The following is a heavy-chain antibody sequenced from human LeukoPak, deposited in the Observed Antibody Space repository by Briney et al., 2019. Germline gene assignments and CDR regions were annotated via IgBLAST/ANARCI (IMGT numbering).Heavy chain of an antibody. Sequence: GGSLRLSCAASGFTFSSYAMSWVRQAPGKGLEGVSPISCSGGSTYYADSVKGRFTISRDNSKNTLYLQMNSLRAEDTAVYYCAKQFTVTSLGRDYWGQGTLVTVSS. CDR2: ISCSGGST. V-gene: IGHV3-23*01. CDR1: GFTFSSYA. D-gene: IGHD4-11*01. J-gene: IGHJ4*02. CDR3: AKQFTVTSLGRDY.